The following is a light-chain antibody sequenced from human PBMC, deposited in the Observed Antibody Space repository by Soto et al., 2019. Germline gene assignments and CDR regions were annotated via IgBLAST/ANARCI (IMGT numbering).Light chain of an antibody. J-gene: IGLJ2*01. CDR2: NNN. V-gene: IGLV1-47*02. Sequence: QSVLTQPPSASGTPGERVTVSCSGSSSNIGGNFVYWYQQLPGTAPKLLIYNNNQRPSGVRDRFSGSKSGTSASLAISGLRSEDEAHYYCASWDDSLRGVVFGGGTQLTVL. CDR1: SSNIGGNF. CDR3: ASWDDSLRGVV.